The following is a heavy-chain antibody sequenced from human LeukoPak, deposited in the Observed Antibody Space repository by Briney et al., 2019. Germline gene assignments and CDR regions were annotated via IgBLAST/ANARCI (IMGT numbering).Heavy chain of an antibody. CDR2: INHSGST. Sequence: PSETLSLTCAVYGESFNGYYWSWIRKPPGKGLEWIGEINHSGSTNYNPSLKSRVTISVDTSKNQFSLKLSSVTAADTAVYYCVRIDDYWGQGTLVTVSS. CDR1: GESFNGYY. D-gene: IGHD2-15*01. J-gene: IGHJ4*02. V-gene: IGHV4-34*08. CDR3: VRIDDY.